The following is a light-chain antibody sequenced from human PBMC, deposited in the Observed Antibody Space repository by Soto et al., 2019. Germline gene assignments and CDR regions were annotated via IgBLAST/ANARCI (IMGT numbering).Light chain of an antibody. J-gene: IGKJ4*01. CDR3: LQAKSFPRT. CDR1: QDVSIW. Sequence: DIQMTQSPSSLSASVGDKVTITCRASQDVSIWLAWFQQKPGEAPKLLIYGASSLQSGVPSRFSGTGSGTDFTLTINSLQPEDFATYHCLQAKSFPRTFGGGTKVDIK. CDR2: GAS. V-gene: IGKV1-12*01.